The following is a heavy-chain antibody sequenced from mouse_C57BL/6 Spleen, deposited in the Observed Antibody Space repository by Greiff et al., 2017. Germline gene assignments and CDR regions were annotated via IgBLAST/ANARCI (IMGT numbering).Heavy chain of an antibody. CDR1: GYAFSSYW. J-gene: IGHJ2*01. CDR2: IYPGDGDT. D-gene: IGHD2-4*01. V-gene: IGHV1-80*01. Sequence: QVHVKQSGAELVKPGASVKISCKASGYAFSSYWMNWVKQRPGQGLEWIGQIYPGDGDTNYNRKFKGKATLTADKSSSTAYMQLSSLTSEDSAVYFGARSYDYDLTYYFDYWGQGTTLTVSS. CDR3: ARSYDYDLTYYFDY.